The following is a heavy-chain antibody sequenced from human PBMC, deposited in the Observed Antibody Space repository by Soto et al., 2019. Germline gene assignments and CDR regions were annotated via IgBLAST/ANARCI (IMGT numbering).Heavy chain of an antibody. CDR1: GFTFDDYA. CDR3: AKDTASGGDYAVSSYWYFDL. D-gene: IGHD4-17*01. CDR2: ISWNSGSI. J-gene: IGHJ2*01. Sequence: SLKISCAASGFTFDDYAMHWVRQAPGKGLEWVSGISWNSGSIGYADSVKGRFTISRDNAKNSLYLQMNSLRAEDTALYYCAKDTASGGDYAVSSYWYFDLWGRGTLVTVSS. V-gene: IGHV3-9*01.